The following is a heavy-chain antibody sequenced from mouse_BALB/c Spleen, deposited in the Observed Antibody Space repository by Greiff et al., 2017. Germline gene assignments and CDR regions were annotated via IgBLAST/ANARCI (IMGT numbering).Heavy chain of an antibody. Sequence: EVMLVESGGGLVQPGGSLKLSCAASGFTFSSYTMSWVRQTPEKRLEWVAYISNGGGSTYYPDTVKGRFTISRDNAKNTLYLQMSSLKSEDTAMYYCARHGAGYFDVWGAGTTVTVSA. D-gene: IGHD6-1*01. CDR1: GFTFSSYT. J-gene: IGHJ1*01. V-gene: IGHV5-12-2*01. CDR3: ARHGAGYFDV. CDR2: ISNGGGST.